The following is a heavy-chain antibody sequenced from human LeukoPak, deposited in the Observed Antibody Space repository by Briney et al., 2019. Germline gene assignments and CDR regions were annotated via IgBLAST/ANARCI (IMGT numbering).Heavy chain of an antibody. D-gene: IGHD2-2*01. CDR3: ARENYCGSTSCRSGFDY. CDR1: GYTFTSYG. J-gene: IGHJ4*02. CDR2: INAGNANT. Sequence: ASVKVSCKASGYTFTSYGISWVRQAPGQGLEWTGWINAGNANTKYSQKFQGRVTITRDTSASTAYMELSGLTSEDTAVYYCARENYCGSTSCRSGFDYWGQGTLVTVSS. V-gene: IGHV1-3*01.